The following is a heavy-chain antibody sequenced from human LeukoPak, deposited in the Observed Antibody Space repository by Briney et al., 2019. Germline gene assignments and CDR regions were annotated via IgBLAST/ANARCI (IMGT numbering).Heavy chain of an antibody. D-gene: IGHD2-15*01. CDR2: IYYSGST. CDR1: GGSIISSSYY. V-gene: IGHV4-39*01. CDR3: ARLRIGGSGRIDY. Sequence: SETLSLTCTVSGGSIISSSYYWGWIRQPPGKGLEWIGSIYYSGSTYYNPSLKSRVTISVDTSKNQFSLKLSSVTAADTAVYYCARLRIGGSGRIDYWGQGTLVTVSS. J-gene: IGHJ4*02.